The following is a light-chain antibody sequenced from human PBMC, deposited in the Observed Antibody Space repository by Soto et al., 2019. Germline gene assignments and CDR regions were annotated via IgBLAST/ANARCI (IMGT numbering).Light chain of an antibody. CDR1: QSVSSW. CDR2: DAS. Sequence: DIQMTQSPSTLSASVGDRVTITCRASQSVSSWLAWYQQKPGKAPKLLIYDASSLESGVPSRFSGSGSGTQFTPTISSLQPDDVATYYCQQYDNYSWTFGQGTKVDIK. V-gene: IGKV1-5*01. J-gene: IGKJ1*01. CDR3: QQYDNYSWT.